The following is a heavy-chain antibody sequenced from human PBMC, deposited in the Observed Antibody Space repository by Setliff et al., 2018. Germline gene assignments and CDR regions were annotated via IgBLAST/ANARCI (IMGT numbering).Heavy chain of an antibody. V-gene: IGHV4-61*02. CDR3: ARHPHYDSSGYRDY. CDR1: GGSISSGSYY. J-gene: IGHJ4*02. CDR2: IYTSGST. D-gene: IGHD3-22*01. Sequence: SSATLSLTCTVSGGSISSGSYYWSWIRQPAGKGLEWIGRIYTSGSTNYNPSLKSRVTISVDTSKNQFSLKLSSVTAADTAVYYCARHPHYDSSGYRDYWGQGTLVTVSS.